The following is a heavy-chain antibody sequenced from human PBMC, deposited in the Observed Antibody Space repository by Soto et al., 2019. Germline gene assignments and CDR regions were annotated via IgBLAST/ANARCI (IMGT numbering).Heavy chain of an antibody. D-gene: IGHD1-20*01. CDR1: GYTLTELS. CDR2: FDPEDGET. Sequence: SVKVSCKVSGYTLTELSMHCVRQAPGKGLEWMGGFDPEDGETIYAQKFQGRVTMTEATSTDTAYMELSSLRSEDTAVYYCATAVITPRTIVLRRLHILSFDDWGQGTLVTVSS. CDR3: ATAVITPRTIVLRRLHILSFDD. J-gene: IGHJ4*02. V-gene: IGHV1-24*01.